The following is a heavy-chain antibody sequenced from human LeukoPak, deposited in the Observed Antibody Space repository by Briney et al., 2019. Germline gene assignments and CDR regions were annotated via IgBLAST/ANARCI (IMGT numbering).Heavy chain of an antibody. V-gene: IGHV4-30-4*01. CDR1: GGSISSGDYY. D-gene: IGHD6-19*01. CDR3: ASRIVSGWYNY. J-gene: IGHJ4*02. CDR2: IYYSGST. Sequence: PSETLSLTCTVSGGSISSGDYYWSWIRQPPGKGLEWIGYIYYSGSTYYNPSLKSRVTISVDTSKNQFSLKLSSVTAADTAVYYCASRIVSGWYNYWGQGTLVTVSS.